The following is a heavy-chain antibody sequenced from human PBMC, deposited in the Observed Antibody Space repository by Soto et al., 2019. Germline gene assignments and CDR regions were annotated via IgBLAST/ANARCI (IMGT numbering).Heavy chain of an antibody. J-gene: IGHJ5*02. CDR2: IYYIGST. Sequence: SETLSPTCTVSGGSISSGGYYWNWIRQHPGKGLEWIGYIYYIGSTYYNPSLKSRVTISLDTSKNQFSLKLSSVTAADTAVYYCARRVFPWGQGALVTVTS. V-gene: IGHV4-31*03. CDR1: GGSISSGGYY. CDR3: ARRVFP.